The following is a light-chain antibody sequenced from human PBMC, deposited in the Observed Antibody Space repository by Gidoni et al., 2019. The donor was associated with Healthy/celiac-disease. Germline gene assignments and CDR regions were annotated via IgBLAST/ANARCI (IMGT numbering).Light chain of an antibody. Sequence: DIQMTQSPSSLSASVGDRVTITCRASQSISSYLNWYQQKPGKAPKLLIYAASSLQSGVPSRFSGSGSGTEFTLTISSLQPEDFATYYWQQSYSTPITFGPGTKVDIK. CDR2: AAS. V-gene: IGKV1-39*01. J-gene: IGKJ3*01. CDR3: QQSYSTPIT. CDR1: QSISSY.